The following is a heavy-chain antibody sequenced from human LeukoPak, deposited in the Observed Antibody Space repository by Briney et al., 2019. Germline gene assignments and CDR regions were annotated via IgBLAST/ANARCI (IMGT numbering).Heavy chain of an antibody. J-gene: IGHJ5*02. D-gene: IGHD3-22*01. Sequence: DSVNLACNAYGYTFTNYGISWVRQAHGQGLEWMGWISPNNGNANYAQKLQGRVTMTTDPSTSTAYMELRSLRSDDTAVYYCARDRVTMMEDKGFDPWGQGTLVTVSS. CDR2: ISPNNGNA. CDR1: GYTFTNYG. V-gene: IGHV1-18*01. CDR3: ARDRVTMMEDKGFDP.